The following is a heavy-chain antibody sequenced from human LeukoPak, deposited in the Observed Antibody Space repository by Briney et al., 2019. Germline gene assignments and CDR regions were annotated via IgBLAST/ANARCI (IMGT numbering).Heavy chain of an antibody. CDR2: IYHSGST. CDR3: ARSYGGNSVFVDY. CDR1: GGSFSGYY. J-gene: IGHJ4*02. D-gene: IGHD4-23*01. Sequence: PSETLSLTCAVYGGSFSGYYWSWIRQPPGKGLGWIGYIYHSGSTYYNPSLKSRVTISVDRSKNQFSLKLSSVTAADTAVYYCARSYGGNSVFVDYWGQGTLVTVSS. V-gene: IGHV4-34*01.